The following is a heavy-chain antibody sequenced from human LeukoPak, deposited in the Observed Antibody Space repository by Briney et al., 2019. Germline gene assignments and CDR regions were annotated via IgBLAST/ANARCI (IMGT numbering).Heavy chain of an antibody. Sequence: PSQTLSLTCTVSGGSIGSGGYYWSWIRQHPGKGLVWIGYIYYSGSTYYNPSLKSRVTISVDTSKNQFSLKLSSVTAADTAVYYCARVAGTSTDYYFDYWGQGTLVTVSS. CDR3: ARVAGTSTDYYFDY. V-gene: IGHV4-31*03. D-gene: IGHD2-2*01. CDR2: IYYSGST. CDR1: GGSIGSGGYY. J-gene: IGHJ4*02.